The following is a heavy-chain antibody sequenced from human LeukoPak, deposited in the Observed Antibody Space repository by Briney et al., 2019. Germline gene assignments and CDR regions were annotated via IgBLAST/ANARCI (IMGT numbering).Heavy chain of an antibody. CDR3: AKDYYYYYMDV. J-gene: IGHJ6*03. V-gene: IGHV3-23*01. Sequence: PGGSLRLSCAASGFTFSNYAMSWVRQAPGKGLEWVSAISGGGGTTYYADSVKGRFTISRDNSRNTLYLQMNSLRVDDTAVYFCAKDYYYYYMDVWGKGTTVTVSS. CDR1: GFTFSNYA. CDR2: ISGGGGTT.